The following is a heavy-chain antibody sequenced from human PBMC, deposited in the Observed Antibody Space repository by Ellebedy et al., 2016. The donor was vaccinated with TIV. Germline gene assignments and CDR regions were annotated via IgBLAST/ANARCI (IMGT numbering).Heavy chain of an antibody. CDR3: AVGVYYDSSGSNAFDI. V-gene: IGHV1-18*01. Sequence: AASVKVSCKASGYTFTSNGIRWVRQAPGQGLEWMGWISAYNGNTNYAQKLQGRVTMTTETSTSTAYMELRNLRSDDTAVYYCAVGVYYDSSGSNAFDIWGQGTMVTVSS. J-gene: IGHJ3*02. CDR1: GYTFTSNG. D-gene: IGHD3-22*01. CDR2: ISAYNGNT.